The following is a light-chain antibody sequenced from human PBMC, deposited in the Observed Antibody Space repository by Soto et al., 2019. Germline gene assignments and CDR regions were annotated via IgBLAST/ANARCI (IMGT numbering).Light chain of an antibody. Sequence: EIELTQSPGTLSLSPGERATLSCRASQTVSSSFLAWYQQKPGQAPRLLIYTASSRATGIPDRFTGSGSGTEFTLTISSLEAEDFAVYYCQQYGSSPQTFGQGTQVEMK. CDR2: TAS. CDR1: QTVSSSF. J-gene: IGKJ1*01. CDR3: QQYGSSPQT. V-gene: IGKV3-20*01.